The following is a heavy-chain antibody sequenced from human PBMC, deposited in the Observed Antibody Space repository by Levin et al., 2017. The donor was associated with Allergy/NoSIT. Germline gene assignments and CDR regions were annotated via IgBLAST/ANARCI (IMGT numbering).Heavy chain of an antibody. CDR1: GFIFSDYS. J-gene: IGHJ6*03. CDR2: VRSSGSST. CDR3: AKQMDV. V-gene: IGHV3-48*01. Sequence: SGGSLRLSCVGSGFIFSDYSINWVRQAPGKGLEWVSYVRSSGSSTLYADSVKGRFIISRDDAKNSVYLQMNSLRAEDTAVYYCAKQMDVWGKGTTVTVS.